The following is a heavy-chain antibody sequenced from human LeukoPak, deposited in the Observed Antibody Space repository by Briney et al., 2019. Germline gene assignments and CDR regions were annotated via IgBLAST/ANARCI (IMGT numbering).Heavy chain of an antibody. V-gene: IGHV3-23*01. CDR2: ISGSGGDT. CDR3: AKDTLLLLY. CDR1: GFTFSNFA. D-gene: IGHD2-21*01. J-gene: IGHJ4*02. Sequence: GGSLRLSCAASGFTFSNFAMSWVRQAPGKGLEWVSAISGSGGDTYYADSVKGRFTISRDNAKSTLYLQMNSLRAEDTALHYCAKDTLLLLYWGQGTLVTVSS.